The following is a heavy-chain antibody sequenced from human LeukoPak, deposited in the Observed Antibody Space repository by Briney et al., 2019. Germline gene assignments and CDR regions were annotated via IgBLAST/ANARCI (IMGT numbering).Heavy chain of an antibody. J-gene: IGHJ2*01. CDR2: IGGDGGTT. CDR1: GFTVSSNY. CDR3: AKTIPYWYFDL. D-gene: IGHD5-24*01. Sequence: PGGSLRLSCAASGFTVSSNYMSWVRQAPGKGLEWVSAIGGDGGTTYADSVKGRFTISRDNSKNTLYLQMNSLRAEDTAIYYCAKTIPYWYFDLWGHGTLVTVSS. V-gene: IGHV3-23*01.